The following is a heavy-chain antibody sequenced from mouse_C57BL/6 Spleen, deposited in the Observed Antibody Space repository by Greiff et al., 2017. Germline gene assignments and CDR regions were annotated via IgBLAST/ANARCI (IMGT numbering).Heavy chain of an antibody. CDR2: INPNNGGT. D-gene: IGHD4-1*01. V-gene: IGHV1-26*01. Sequence: EVQLQQSGPELVKPGASVKISCKASGYTFTDYYMNWVKQSHGKSFEWIGDINPNNGGTSYNQKFKGKATLTVDKSSSTAYMELRSLTSEDSAVYYCARSGRLYFDYWGQGTTLTVSS. J-gene: IGHJ2*01. CDR3: ARSGRLYFDY. CDR1: GYTFTDYY.